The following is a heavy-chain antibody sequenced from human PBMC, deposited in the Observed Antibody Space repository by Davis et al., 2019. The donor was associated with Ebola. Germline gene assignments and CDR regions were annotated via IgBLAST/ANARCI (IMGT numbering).Heavy chain of an antibody. CDR2: FDPEDGET. CDR3: AREGGYDSNWFDP. V-gene: IGHV1-24*01. CDR1: GYTLTELS. J-gene: IGHJ5*02. D-gene: IGHD5-12*01. Sequence: ASVKVSCKVSGYTLTELSMHWVRQAPGKGLEWMGGFDPEDGETIYAQKFQGRVTITADESTSTAYMELSSLRSEDTAVYYCAREGGYDSNWFDPWGQGTLVTVSS.